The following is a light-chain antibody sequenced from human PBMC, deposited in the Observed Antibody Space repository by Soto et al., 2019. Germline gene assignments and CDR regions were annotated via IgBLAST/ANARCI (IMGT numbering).Light chain of an antibody. CDR2: DNN. CDR1: SSNIGNNY. CDR3: ATWDSSLSAWL. V-gene: IGLV1-51*01. Sequence: QSVLTQPPSLSAAPGQTVTISCSGGSSNIGNNYVSWYQQVVGTTPKLLIFDNNKRPSGIPDRFSGSKSGTSATLGIAGLQTGDAADYYCATWDSSLSAWLFGGGTQLTVL. J-gene: IGLJ3*02.